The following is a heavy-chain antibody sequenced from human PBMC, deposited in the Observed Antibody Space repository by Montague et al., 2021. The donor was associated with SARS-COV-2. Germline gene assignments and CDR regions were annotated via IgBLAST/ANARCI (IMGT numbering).Heavy chain of an antibody. Sequence: TLSLTCTVSGGPISSGSYYWSWIRQPAGKGLEWIGRIYTSGTTDYXFSLKSRVTISVDTSKNQFSLKLTSVTAADTAVYYCARAHSGSWAHLDNWGQGSLVTVSS. J-gene: IGHJ4*02. CDR3: ARAHSGSWAHLDN. CDR1: GGPISSGSYY. CDR2: IYTSGTT. D-gene: IGHD5-12*01. V-gene: IGHV4-61*02.